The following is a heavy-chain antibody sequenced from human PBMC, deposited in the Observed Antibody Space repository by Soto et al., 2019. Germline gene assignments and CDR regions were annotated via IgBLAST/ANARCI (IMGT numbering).Heavy chain of an antibody. D-gene: IGHD5-12*01. CDR2: INSKTDGGTA. CDR3: TTEWQRGYFHMDV. Sequence: GGSLRLSCAASGFTFSSYWMSWVRQAPGKGLEWVGLINSKTDGGTAEYTSPVKGRFTISRDDSKNTLFLQMSSLTSEDTAVYYCTTEWQRGYFHMDVWGKGTTVTVSS. V-gene: IGHV3-15*01. CDR1: GFTFSSYW. J-gene: IGHJ6*03.